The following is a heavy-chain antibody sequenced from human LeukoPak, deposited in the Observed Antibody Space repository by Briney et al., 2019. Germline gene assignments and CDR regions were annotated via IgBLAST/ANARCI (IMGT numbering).Heavy chain of an antibody. J-gene: IGHJ5*01. V-gene: IGHV3-20*04. Sequence: GGSLRLSCAASGFNFDDYGMTWVRQAPGKGLEWVSGINWNGGSTSYAGSVKGRFSISRDNAKNSLYLQMNSLRAEDTAFYYCARDIPVGIGRANWFDSWGQGTLVTVSS. CDR2: INWNGGST. D-gene: IGHD7-27*01. CDR1: GFNFDDYG. CDR3: ARDIPVGIGRANWFDS.